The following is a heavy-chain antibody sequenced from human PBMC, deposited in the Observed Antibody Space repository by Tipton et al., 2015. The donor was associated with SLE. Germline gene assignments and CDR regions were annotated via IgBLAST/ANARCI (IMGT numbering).Heavy chain of an antibody. CDR1: GYSISSGYY. Sequence: TLSLTCAVSGYSISSGYYWGWIRQPPGKGLEWIGTIYHSGSGSTYYNPSLKSRVTISVDTSKNQFSLKLSSVTAADTAVYYCARGVDTAMVYYYYGMDVWGQGTLVTVSS. J-gene: IGHJ6*02. D-gene: IGHD5-18*01. V-gene: IGHV4-38-2*01. CDR2: IYHSGSGST. CDR3: ARGVDTAMVYYYYGMDV.